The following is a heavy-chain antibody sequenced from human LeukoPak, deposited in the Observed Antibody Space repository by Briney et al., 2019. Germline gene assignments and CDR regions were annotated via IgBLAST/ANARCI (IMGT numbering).Heavy chain of an antibody. J-gene: IGHJ4*02. CDR2: ISSRSSYI. Sequence: GGSLRLSCAASGFTFSTYTMNWVRQAPGKGLEWVSSISSRSSYIYYADSVKGRFTISRDNAKNSLYLQMNSLRAEDTAVYYCARAGSGSYCDYWGQGTLVTVSS. CDR3: ARAGSGSYCDY. V-gene: IGHV3-21*01. D-gene: IGHD1-26*01. CDR1: GFTFSTYT.